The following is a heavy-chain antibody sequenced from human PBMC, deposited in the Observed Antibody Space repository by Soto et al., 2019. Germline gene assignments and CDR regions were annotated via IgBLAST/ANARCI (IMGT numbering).Heavy chain of an antibody. V-gene: IGHV3-23*01. Sequence: GTLRLACVASGIEFSNYAMSWVRQAPGKGLEWVSISSASGRSRYHADSVKGRFTISRDNSKNTLYLHMTNLRAEDTAVYYCAKDGNWLDVYFDVWGQGTQVTVYS. CDR3: AKDGNWLDVYFDV. D-gene: IGHD6-19*01. CDR1: GIEFSNYA. J-gene: IGHJ4*02. CDR2: SSASGRSR.